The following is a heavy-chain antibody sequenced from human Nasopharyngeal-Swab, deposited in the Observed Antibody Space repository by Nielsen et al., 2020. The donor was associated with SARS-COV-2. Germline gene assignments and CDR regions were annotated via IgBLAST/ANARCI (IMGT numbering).Heavy chain of an antibody. J-gene: IGHJ4*02. CDR3: ANRMPTVGATRYYCFDS. CDR2: ISGSGGST. CDR1: GFTFSSYA. V-gene: IGHV3-23*01. Sequence: GESLKISCAASGFTFSSYAMSWVRQAPGKGLEWVSTISGSGGSTYYADSVKGRFTISRDNSKNPLYLQMSSLRAEDTAVYYCANRMPTVGATRYYCFDSWGQGTLVTVSS. D-gene: IGHD1-26*01.